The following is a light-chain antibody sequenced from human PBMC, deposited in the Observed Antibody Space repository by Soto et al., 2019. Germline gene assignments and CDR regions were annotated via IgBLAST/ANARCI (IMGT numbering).Light chain of an antibody. V-gene: IGLV1-40*01. CDR3: QSYDSSLSGYV. J-gene: IGLJ2*01. CDR2: GST. CDR1: GSNIGAPYD. Sequence: QSVLTQPPSLSGAPGQRVTISCTGSGSNIGAPYDVHWYQHLPGTAPKLLIYGSTNRPSGVPGRFSGSKSGTSASLAITELQAEDEADYYCQSYDSSLSGYVFGAGTKLTVL.